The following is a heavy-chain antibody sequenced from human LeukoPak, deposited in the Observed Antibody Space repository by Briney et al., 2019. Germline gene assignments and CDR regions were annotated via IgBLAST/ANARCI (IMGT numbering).Heavy chain of an antibody. Sequence: ASVKVSCKASGYTFTGYYMHWVRQAPGQGLEWMGWINPNSGGTNYAQKFQGRVTMTRDTSISTAYMELSRLRSDDTAVYYCARDDWGHFYYYMDVWGKGTTVTISS. CDR1: GYTFTGYY. J-gene: IGHJ6*03. V-gene: IGHV1-2*02. D-gene: IGHD3-9*01. CDR3: ARDDWGHFYYYMDV. CDR2: INPNSGGT.